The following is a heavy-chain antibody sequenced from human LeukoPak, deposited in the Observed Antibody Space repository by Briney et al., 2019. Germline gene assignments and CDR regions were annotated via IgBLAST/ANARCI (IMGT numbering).Heavy chain of an antibody. J-gene: IGHJ4*02. D-gene: IGHD6-19*01. CDR1: GGTFSSCA. CDR3: ARDGGIAVAGTYWNYFDY. CDR2: IIPIFGTA. Sequence: ASVKVSCKASGGTFSSCAISWVRQAPGQGLEWMGGIIPIFGTANYAQKFQGRVTITADESTSTAYMELSSLRSEDTAVYYCARDGGIAVAGTYWNYFDYWGQGTLVTVSS. V-gene: IGHV1-69*13.